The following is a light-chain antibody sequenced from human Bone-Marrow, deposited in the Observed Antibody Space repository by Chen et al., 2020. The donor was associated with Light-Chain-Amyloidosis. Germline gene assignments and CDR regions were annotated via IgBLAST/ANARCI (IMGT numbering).Light chain of an antibody. J-gene: IGLJ2*01. V-gene: IGLV3-25*03. CDR2: RDT. CDR1: DLPTKY. CDR3: QSADSSGTYEVI. Sequence: SYDVTPQPPLVVAPGRTARLTCSGDDLPTKYAYWYQQKPGQAPVLVIHRDTERPSGISERFSGSSSGTTATLTISGVQAEDEADYHCQSADSSGTYEVIFGGGTKLTVL.